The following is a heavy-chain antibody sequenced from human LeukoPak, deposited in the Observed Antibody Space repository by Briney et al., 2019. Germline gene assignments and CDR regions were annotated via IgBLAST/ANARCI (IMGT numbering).Heavy chain of an antibody. D-gene: IGHD3-22*01. CDR1: GYTFTSYG. CDR3: ARESEEYYYDSSGYFDY. Sequence: ASVKVSCKASGYTFTSYGISWVRQAPGQGLEWMGWISAYNGNSNYAQKLQGRVTMTTDTSTSTAYMELRSLRSDDTAVYYCARESEEYYYDSSGYFDYWGQGTLVTVSS. V-gene: IGHV1-18*01. CDR2: ISAYNGNS. J-gene: IGHJ4*02.